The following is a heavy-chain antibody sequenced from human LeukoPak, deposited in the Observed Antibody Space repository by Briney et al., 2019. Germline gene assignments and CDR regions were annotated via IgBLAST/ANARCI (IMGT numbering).Heavy chain of an antibody. CDR1: GYSISSGYY. D-gene: IGHD2-21*02. Sequence: SETLSLTCTVSGYSISSGYYWGWIRQPPGKGLEWIGSIYHSGSTYYNPSLKSRVTISVDTSKNQFSLKLSSVTAADTAVYYCARDSLYCGGDYGSEPDWGQGTLVTVSS. CDR3: ARDSLYCGGDYGSEPD. CDR2: IYHSGST. V-gene: IGHV4-38-2*02. J-gene: IGHJ4*02.